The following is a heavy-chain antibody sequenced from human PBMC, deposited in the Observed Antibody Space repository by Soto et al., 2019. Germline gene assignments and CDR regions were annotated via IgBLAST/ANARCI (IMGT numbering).Heavy chain of an antibody. D-gene: IGHD3-22*01. Sequence: LSLSDAGSGFTGRSNYMIWVVQASGKGLEWVSVIYSGGSTYYADSVKGRFTISRDNSKNTLYLQMNSLRAEDTAVYYCARDRVESGYPEYFQHWGQGTLVTVSS. CDR3: ARDRVESGYPEYFQH. CDR2: IYSGGST. CDR1: GFTGRSNY. V-gene: IGHV3-53*01. J-gene: IGHJ1*01.